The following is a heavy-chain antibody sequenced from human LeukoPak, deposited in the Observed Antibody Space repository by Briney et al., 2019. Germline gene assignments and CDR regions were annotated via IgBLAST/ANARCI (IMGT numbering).Heavy chain of an antibody. D-gene: IGHD1-26*01. CDR3: ARGYSGSYRIDY. CDR2: INPDGTTT. Sequence: GGSLRLSCAASGFTFSNYWVHWVRQAPGMGLVWVSRINPDGTTTSYADSVKGRFTISRDNAKNTLYLQMNSLRAEDTAVYYCARGYSGSYRIDYWGQGTLVTVTS. CDR1: GFTFSNYW. V-gene: IGHV3-74*01. J-gene: IGHJ4*02.